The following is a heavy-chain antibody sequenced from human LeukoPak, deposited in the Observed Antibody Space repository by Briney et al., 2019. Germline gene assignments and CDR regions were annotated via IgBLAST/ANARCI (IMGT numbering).Heavy chain of an antibody. CDR3: ARDRVRDRGSKADY. CDR1: GFTFSDYY. J-gene: IGHJ4*02. CDR2: ISSGSSDT. V-gene: IGHV3-11*06. Sequence: GGSLRLSCAASGFTFSDYYMSWVRQAPGEGLEWVSYISSGSSDTNYADSVKGRFTISRDNAKNSLYLQMNSLRAEDTAVYYCARDRVRDRGSKADYWGQGTLVTVSS. D-gene: IGHD2-21*02.